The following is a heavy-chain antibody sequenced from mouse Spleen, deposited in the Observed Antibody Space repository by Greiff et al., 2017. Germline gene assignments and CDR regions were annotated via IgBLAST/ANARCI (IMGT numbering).Heavy chain of an antibody. V-gene: IGHV1-54*01. Sequence: VQLQQSGAELVRPGTSVKVSCKASGYAFTNYLIEWVKQRPGQGLEWIGVINPGSGGTNYNEKFKGKATLTADKSSSTAYMQLSSLTSEDSAVYFCARSDYLYWYFDVWGAGTTVTVSS. J-gene: IGHJ1*01. CDR1: GYAFTNYL. CDR2: INPGSGGT. D-gene: IGHD2-4*01. CDR3: ARSDYLYWYFDV.